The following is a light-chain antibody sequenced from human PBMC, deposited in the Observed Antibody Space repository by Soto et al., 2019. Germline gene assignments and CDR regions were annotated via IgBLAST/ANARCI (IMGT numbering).Light chain of an antibody. CDR3: CAYTARSTRV. CDR2: EVR. V-gene: IGLV2-14*01. J-gene: IGLJ3*02. CDR1: MRDVGAYNL. Sequence: QSALTQPASVSGSAGQSITISCSGTMRDVGAYNLVSWYQQHPGTAPKLLIYEVRNRPSGISSRFSGSRSGNTASLTISGLQSEAEGDYYCCAYTARSTRVFGGGTKLTVL.